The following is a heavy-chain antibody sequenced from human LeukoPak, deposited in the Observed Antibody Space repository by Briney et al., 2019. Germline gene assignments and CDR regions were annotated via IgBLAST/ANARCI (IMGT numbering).Heavy chain of an antibody. D-gene: IGHD5-24*01. J-gene: IGHJ6*03. CDR1: GGSISSYY. CDR2: IYTSGST. CDR3: ARHGYETVAGSDYYYYYMDV. Sequence: SETLSLTCTVSGGSISSYYWSWIRQPAGKGLEWIGRIYTSGSTNYNPSLKSRVTISVDTSKNQFSLKLSSVTAADTAVYYCARHGYETVAGSDYYYYYMDVWGKGTTVTVSS. V-gene: IGHV4-4*07.